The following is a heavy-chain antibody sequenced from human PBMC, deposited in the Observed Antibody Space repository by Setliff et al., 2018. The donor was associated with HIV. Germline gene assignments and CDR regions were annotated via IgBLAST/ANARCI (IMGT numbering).Heavy chain of an antibody. CDR3: ATSGFYDILTGPTPGVFDI. CDR1: GYSLTELS. J-gene: IGHJ3*02. CDR2: FDPEDDET. D-gene: IGHD3-9*01. Sequence: ASVKVSCKVSGYSLTELSIHWVRQAPGEGLERMGGFDPEDDETVYAEKFQGRVTMTEDTSTDTAYMALSSLRSEDTAMYYCATSGFYDILTGPTPGVFDIWGQGTMVTVSS. V-gene: IGHV1-24*01.